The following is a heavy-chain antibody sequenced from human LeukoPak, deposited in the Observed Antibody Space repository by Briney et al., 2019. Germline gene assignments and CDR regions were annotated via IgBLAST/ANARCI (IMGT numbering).Heavy chain of an antibody. CDR1: GFTFSAYY. J-gene: IGHJ4*02. D-gene: IGHD3-16*01. V-gene: IGHV3-11*01. CDR2: ISDSGNTI. Sequence: SGGSLRLSCAASGFTFSAYYMNWIRQAPGKGLEWVSYISDSGNTIYYADSVKGRFTISRDNAKNSLYLQMNSLRAEDTAVYYWAGGGGIDYWGQGTLVTVSS. CDR3: AGGGGIDY.